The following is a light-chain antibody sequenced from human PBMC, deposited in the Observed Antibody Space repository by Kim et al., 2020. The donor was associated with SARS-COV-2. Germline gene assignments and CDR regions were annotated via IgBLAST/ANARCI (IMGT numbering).Light chain of an antibody. CDR3: QQYNNWPYT. J-gene: IGKJ2*01. V-gene: IGKV3-15*01. CDR1: QSVSFN. CDR2: GAS. Sequence: SVSPGERATLSCRATQSVSFNLAWYQQKPGQVPRLLIYGASTRATGVPARFTGSGSGTEFTLTISSLQSEDLAVYYCQQYNNWPYTFGQGTKLEI.